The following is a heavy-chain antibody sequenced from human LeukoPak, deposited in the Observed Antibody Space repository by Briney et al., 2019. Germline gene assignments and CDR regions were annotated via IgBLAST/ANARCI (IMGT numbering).Heavy chain of an antibody. Sequence: GGSVRLSCAASGVTFSFYWMSWVRQAPGKGLEWVANIKQDGSDRYYVESVKGRFTISRDNSKSSLYLQMNSLRAEDTAVYFCARHSNKYDYDSSGHYRSFDYWGQGTLVSVSS. CDR2: IKQDGSDR. J-gene: IGHJ4*02. V-gene: IGHV3-7*01. D-gene: IGHD3-22*01. CDR3: ARHSNKYDYDSSGHYRSFDY. CDR1: GVTFSFYW.